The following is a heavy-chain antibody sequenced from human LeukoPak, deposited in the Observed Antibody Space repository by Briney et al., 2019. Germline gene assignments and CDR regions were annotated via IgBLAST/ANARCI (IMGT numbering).Heavy chain of an antibody. V-gene: IGHV4-31*03. D-gene: IGHD3-22*01. CDR2: IYYSGIT. CDR1: GDSISRGGYY. CDR3: ARWPSGYYREPFDY. J-gene: IGHJ4*02. Sequence: PSETLSLTSTVSGDSISRGGYYWSWIRQHPGKGLEWIGYIYYSGITYYNPSLKSRVTISVDTSKNQFSLRLSSVTAADTAVYYCARWPSGYYREPFDYWGQGTLVTVSS.